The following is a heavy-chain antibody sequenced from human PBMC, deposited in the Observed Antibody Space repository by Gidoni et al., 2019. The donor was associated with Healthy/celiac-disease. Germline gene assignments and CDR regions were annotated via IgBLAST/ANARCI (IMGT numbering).Heavy chain of an antibody. CDR3: ARDPPGNSDGWFDP. Sequence: EVQLVESGGGLVKPGGSLRLYCAASGFTFISYSMNWVRQAPGKGLEWVSSISSSSSYIYYADSVKGRFTISRDNAKNSLYLQMNSLRAEDTAVYYCARDPPGNSDGWFDPWGQGTLVTVSS. J-gene: IGHJ5*02. CDR1: GFTFISYS. CDR2: ISSSSSYI. V-gene: IGHV3-21*01. D-gene: IGHD1-26*01.